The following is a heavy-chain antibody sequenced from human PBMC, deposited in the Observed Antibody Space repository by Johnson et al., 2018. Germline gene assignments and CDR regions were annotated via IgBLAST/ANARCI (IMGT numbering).Heavy chain of an antibody. CDR2: IYYSGST. D-gene: IGHD4-23*01. J-gene: IGHJ6*02. CDR1: GGSISSSSYY. Sequence: QVQLQESGPGLVKPSETLSLTCTVSGGSISSSSYYWGWIRQPPGKGLEWIGSIYYSGSTYYNPSLKSRVTISVDTSKNQFSLKLSSVTAEDTALYYCARIKVGGATVLTVRYYYGMDVWGQGTTVTVSS. CDR3: ARIKVGGATVLTVRYYYGMDV. V-gene: IGHV4-39*01.